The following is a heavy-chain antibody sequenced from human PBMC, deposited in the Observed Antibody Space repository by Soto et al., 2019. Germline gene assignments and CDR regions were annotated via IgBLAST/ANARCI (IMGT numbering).Heavy chain of an antibody. V-gene: IGHV4-34*01. CDR2: INHSGST. Sequence: QVQLQQWGAGLLKPSETLSLSCAVYSGSFSDYYWSWIRQPPGKGLEWIGEINHSGSTNYNPSLKSRVTMSVDTSNKQFSLKLTSVTAADTAVYYCAKRGKGPAFDIWGQGTMVTVSS. CDR1: SGSFSDYY. CDR3: AKRGKGPAFDI. D-gene: IGHD3-10*01. J-gene: IGHJ3*02.